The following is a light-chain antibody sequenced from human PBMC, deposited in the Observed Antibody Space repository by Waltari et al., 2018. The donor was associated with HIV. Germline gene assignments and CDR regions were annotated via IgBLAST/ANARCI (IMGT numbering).Light chain of an antibody. V-gene: IGLV1-47*01. J-gene: IGLJ3*02. Sequence: QSVLTQPPSVSGTPGQRVTISCSGSSPNLGSDYIYWYQQLPGTTPKLLIYRNNQRPSGVPDRFSGSKSGTSASLAISGLRSEDEADYYCAAWDDSLSGGVFGGGTKLTVL. CDR3: AAWDDSLSGGV. CDR1: SPNLGSDY. CDR2: RNN.